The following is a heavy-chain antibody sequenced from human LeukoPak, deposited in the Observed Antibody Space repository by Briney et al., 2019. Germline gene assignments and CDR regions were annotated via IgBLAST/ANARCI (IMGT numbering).Heavy chain of an antibody. Sequence: GGSLRLSCAASGLTLSDYYMTWIRQAPGKGLEWVAYISNSGNIIYYVDSVKGRFSISRDNAKISMYLQMISLRAEETAVYYSARGSHPPTHWGQRTLVTVSS. CDR2: ISNSGNII. CDR1: GLTLSDYY. D-gene: IGHD2-15*01. J-gene: IGHJ4*02. V-gene: IGHV3-11*04. CDR3: ARGSHPPTH.